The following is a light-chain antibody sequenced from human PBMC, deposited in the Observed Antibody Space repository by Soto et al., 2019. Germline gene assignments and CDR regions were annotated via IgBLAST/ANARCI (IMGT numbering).Light chain of an antibody. CDR1: SSHVASYDH. Sequence: HSVRAQPASVSGSPGQSITISCSGTSSHVASYDHVDRXQQFPGKTPKLTIYEVSHRPSGVSSRFSGSKSGNTASLTISGLQAEDEADEYCIAYTGRSTSYIFGTGTKV. J-gene: IGLJ1*01. CDR2: EVS. V-gene: IGLV2-14*01. CDR3: IAYTGRSTSYI.